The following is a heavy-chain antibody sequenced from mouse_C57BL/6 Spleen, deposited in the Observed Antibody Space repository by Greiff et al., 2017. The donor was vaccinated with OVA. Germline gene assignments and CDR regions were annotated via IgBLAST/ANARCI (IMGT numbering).Heavy chain of an antibody. CDR3: TANWYAMDY. CDR2: IRLKSDNYAT. Sequence: EVMLVESGGGLVQPGGSMKLSCVASGFTFSNYWMNWVRQSPEKGLEWVAQIRLKSDNYATHYAESVKGRFTISRDDSKSSVYLQMNNLRAEDTGIYYCTANWYAMDYWGQGTSVTVSS. D-gene: IGHD4-1*01. CDR1: GFTFSNYW. J-gene: IGHJ4*01. V-gene: IGHV6-3*01.